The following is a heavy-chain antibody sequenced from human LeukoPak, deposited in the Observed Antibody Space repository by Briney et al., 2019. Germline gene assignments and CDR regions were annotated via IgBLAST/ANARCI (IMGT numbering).Heavy chain of an antibody. CDR1: GFTFSSYW. V-gene: IGHV3-7*03. D-gene: IGHD1-1*01. J-gene: IGHJ4*02. Sequence: GGSLRLSCAASGFTFSSYWMTWVRQAPGKGLEWVANIKRDGSEKHYVDSVKGRFTISRDNAKNSMFLQMNSLRAEDTAVYYCAKAPPYKKYFDYWGQGTLVTVSS. CDR2: IKRDGSEK. CDR3: AKAPPYKKYFDY.